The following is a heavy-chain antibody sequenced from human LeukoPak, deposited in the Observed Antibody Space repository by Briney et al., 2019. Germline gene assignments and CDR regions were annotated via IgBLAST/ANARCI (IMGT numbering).Heavy chain of an antibody. V-gene: IGHV3-15*01. CDR1: GXTFTNAW. D-gene: IGHD3-22*01. CDR2: IKSKTDGGTT. J-gene: IGHJ4*02. CDR3: TTQGSGYYYFDY. Sequence: GGSLRLSCAGSGXTFTNAWMYWVRQAPEKGLESVVRIKSKTDGGTTDYAAPVKGRFTISRDDSKNMLFLQMTSLKTEDTAVYYCTTQGSGYYYFDYWGPGTLVTVSS.